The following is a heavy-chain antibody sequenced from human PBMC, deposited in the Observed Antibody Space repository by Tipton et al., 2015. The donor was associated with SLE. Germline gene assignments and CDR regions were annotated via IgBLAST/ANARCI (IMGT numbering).Heavy chain of an antibody. D-gene: IGHD3-16*01. CDR2: IYYSGST. J-gene: IGHJ3*02. CDR3: ARDSRGIDAFDI. CDR1: GGSISSGDYY. V-gene: IGHV4-39*07. Sequence: TLSLTCTVSGGSISSGDYYWGWIRQPPGKGLEWIGNIYYSGSTYYNPSLKSRVTISVDTSKNQFSLKLSSVTAADTAVYYCARDSRGIDAFDIWGQRTMVTVSS.